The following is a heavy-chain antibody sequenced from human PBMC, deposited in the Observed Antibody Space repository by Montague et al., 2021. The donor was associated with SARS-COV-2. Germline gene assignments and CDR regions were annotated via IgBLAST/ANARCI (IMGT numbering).Heavy chain of an antibody. Sequence: SETLSLTCSVSGGSISNYFWSWIRQTPGKGLEWIGYIYNGGSIDYNPSLKSRVTISVDTSTNQFSVKLSSVTAADAAVYYCVQTSRGAYYYPMDVWGQGITVTVSS. J-gene: IGHJ6*02. V-gene: IGHV4-59*01. CDR2: IYNGGSI. CDR3: VQTSRGAYYYPMDV. CDR1: GGSISNYF. D-gene: IGHD2-2*01.